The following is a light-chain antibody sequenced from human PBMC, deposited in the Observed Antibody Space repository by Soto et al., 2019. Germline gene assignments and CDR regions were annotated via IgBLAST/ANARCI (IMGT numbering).Light chain of an antibody. V-gene: IGKV1-5*01. CDR1: QSISSW. CDR2: DAS. CDR3: QQYNNYWT. J-gene: IGKJ1*01. Sequence: IQMTQSPSTLSASVGDRVTITCRASQSISSWLAWYQQKPGKAPKLLIYDASSLESGVPSRFSGSGSGTEFTLTISSLQPDDFATYYCQQYNNYWTFGQGTKVEIK.